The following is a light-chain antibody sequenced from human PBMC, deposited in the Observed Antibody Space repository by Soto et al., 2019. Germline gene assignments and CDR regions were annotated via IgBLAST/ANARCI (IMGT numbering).Light chain of an antibody. V-gene: IGKV3-11*01. Sequence: EIVLTQSPATLSLSPGERATLSCRASQSVSSYLAWYQQKPAQAPRLLIYESSNRATGIPARFSGSGSGTDFTLTISSLEPEDFAVYYCQQRRDWPITFGQGTRLEIK. J-gene: IGKJ5*01. CDR1: QSVSSY. CDR2: ESS. CDR3: QQRRDWPIT.